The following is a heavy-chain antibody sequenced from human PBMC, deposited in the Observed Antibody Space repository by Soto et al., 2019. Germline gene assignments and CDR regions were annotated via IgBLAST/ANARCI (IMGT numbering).Heavy chain of an antibody. D-gene: IGHD3-3*01. Sequence: GGSLRLSCAASGFTFSSYAMSWVRQAPGKGLEWVSAISGSGVSTYYADSVKGRFTISRDNPKNTQYLQRNSLRAGDTAVDYCAKVLLRFLEWGTTQEDYFDYWGQGTLVTVSS. J-gene: IGHJ4*02. CDR1: GFTFSSYA. CDR3: AKVLLRFLEWGTTQEDYFDY. V-gene: IGHV3-23*01. CDR2: ISGSGVST.